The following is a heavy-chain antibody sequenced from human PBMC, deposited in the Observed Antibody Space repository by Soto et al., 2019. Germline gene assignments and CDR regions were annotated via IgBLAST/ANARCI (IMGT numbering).Heavy chain of an antibody. Sequence: ASVKVSCKASSYTFISYGISWVRQAPGQGLEWMGWISANNGDTNYAQKLQGRVTMTTDTSTSTAYMELRSLRSDDTAVYYCARDRVRSAAGTSFFLHWGQGTPVTGSS. CDR2: ISANNGDT. CDR1: SYTFISYG. D-gene: IGHD6-13*01. V-gene: IGHV1-18*01. J-gene: IGHJ1*01. CDR3: ARDRVRSAAGTSFFLH.